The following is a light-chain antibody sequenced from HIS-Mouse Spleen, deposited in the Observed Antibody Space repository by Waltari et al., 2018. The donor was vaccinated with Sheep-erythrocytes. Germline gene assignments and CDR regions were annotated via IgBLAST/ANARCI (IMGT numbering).Light chain of an antibody. V-gene: IGKV1-6*01. Sequence: TQSPGTLSLSPGERATLSCRASQGIRNDLGWYQQKPGKAPKLLIYAASSLQSGVPSRFSGSGSGTDFTLTISSLQPEDFATYYCLQDYNYPYTFGQGTKLEIK. J-gene: IGKJ2*01. CDR1: QGIRND. CDR3: LQDYNYPYT. CDR2: AAS.